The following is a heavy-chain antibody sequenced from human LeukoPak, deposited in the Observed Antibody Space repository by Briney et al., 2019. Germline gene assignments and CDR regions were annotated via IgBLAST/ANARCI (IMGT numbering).Heavy chain of an antibody. V-gene: IGHV3-23*01. CDR1: GFTFSSYA. CDR3: ATPGPEYCTDGVCTFDY. D-gene: IGHD2-8*01. J-gene: IGHJ4*02. CDR2: ISGSGGST. Sequence: RSGGSLRLSCAASGFTFSSYAMSWVRQAPGKGLEWVSAISGSGGSTYYADSVKGRVTISRDNSKNTLYLQMNSLRAEDTAVYYCATPGPEYCTDGVCTFDYWGQGTLVTVSS.